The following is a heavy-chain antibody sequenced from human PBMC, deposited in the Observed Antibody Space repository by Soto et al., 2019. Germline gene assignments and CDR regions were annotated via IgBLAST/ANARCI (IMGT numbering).Heavy chain of an antibody. CDR3: ARPYYYDSSGYLDY. J-gene: IGHJ4*02. V-gene: IGHV5-51*01. Sequence: PGESLKISCKGSGYTFTNYWIGWVRQMPGKGLEWMGIIFPRDSDTRYSPSFQGQVTISADKSISTAYLQWSSLKASDTAMYYCARPYYYDSSGYLDYWGQGTPVTVSS. D-gene: IGHD3-22*01. CDR2: IFPRDSDT. CDR1: GYTFTNYW.